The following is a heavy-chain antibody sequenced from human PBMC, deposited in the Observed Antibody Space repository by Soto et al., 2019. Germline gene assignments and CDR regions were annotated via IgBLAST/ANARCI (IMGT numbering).Heavy chain of an antibody. CDR3: TRNYGDDTGLRYFDL. D-gene: IGHD4-17*01. J-gene: IGHJ2*01. Sequence: QVQLQESGPGLVKPSETLSLTCTVSGGSISNNYWSWIRQPPGKGLEWIGYIHYSGTTNYTPSLKSRVTRSVYTSKNQVSLKLRSVTAADTAVYYCTRNYGDDTGLRYFDLWGRGTLVTVSS. V-gene: IGHV4-59*01. CDR1: GGSISNNY. CDR2: IHYSGTT.